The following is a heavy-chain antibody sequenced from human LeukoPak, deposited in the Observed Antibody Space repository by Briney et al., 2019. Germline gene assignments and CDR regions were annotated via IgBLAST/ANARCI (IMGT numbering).Heavy chain of an antibody. CDR3: AKGLPRYCSSTSCPNWFDP. CDR1: GYTFTGYY. V-gene: IGHV1-2*06. J-gene: IGHJ5*02. D-gene: IGHD2-2*01. Sequence: GASVTVSFKASGYTFTGYYMHWVRQAPGQGLELMGRINPNSGGTNYAKKFQGRVTITRDTSISTAYMELSRLRSDDTAVYYCAKGLPRYCSSTSCPNWFDPWGQGTLVTVSS. CDR2: INPNSGGT.